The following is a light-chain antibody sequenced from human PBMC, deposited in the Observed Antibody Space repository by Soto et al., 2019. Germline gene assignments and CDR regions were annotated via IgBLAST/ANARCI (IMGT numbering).Light chain of an antibody. CDR1: SSDVGSYNL. V-gene: IGLV2-23*01. CDR2: EGS. J-gene: IGLJ1*01. CDR3: CSYAGSSTYV. Sequence: QSALTQPASVSGSPGQSITISCTGTSSDVGSYNLVSWHQQHPGKAPKLMIYEGSKRPSGVSNRFSGSTSGNTASLTISGLQAEDEADYYCCSYAGSSTYVFGTGTKVTVL.